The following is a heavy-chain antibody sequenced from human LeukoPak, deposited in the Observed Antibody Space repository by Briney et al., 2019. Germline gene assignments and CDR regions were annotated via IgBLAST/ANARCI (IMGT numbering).Heavy chain of an antibody. Sequence: ASLYVSCKASGYTFTSYYMHWVRQAPGQGLEWMGIINPSGGSTSYAQKFQGRVTMTRDTSTSTVYMELSSLRSEDTAVYYCARTVTTGLGYFDYWGQGTLVTVSS. D-gene: IGHD4-17*01. CDR3: ARTVTTGLGYFDY. CDR2: INPSGGST. J-gene: IGHJ4*02. CDR1: GYTFTSYY. V-gene: IGHV1-46*03.